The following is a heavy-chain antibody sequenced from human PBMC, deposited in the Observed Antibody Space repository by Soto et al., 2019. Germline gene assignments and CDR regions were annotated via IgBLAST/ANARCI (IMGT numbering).Heavy chain of an antibody. Sequence: EVQLVESGGGLVQPGGSLRLSCAASGFTFSDHYMDWVRQAPGKGLEWVGRTRNKANSYTTEYAASVKGRFTISRDDSKNSLYLQMNSLKTEDTAVYYCARDRQDYGDTWYFDLWGRGTLVTVSS. J-gene: IGHJ2*01. CDR1: GFTFSDHY. D-gene: IGHD4-17*01. CDR2: TRNKANSYTT. V-gene: IGHV3-72*01. CDR3: ARDRQDYGDTWYFDL.